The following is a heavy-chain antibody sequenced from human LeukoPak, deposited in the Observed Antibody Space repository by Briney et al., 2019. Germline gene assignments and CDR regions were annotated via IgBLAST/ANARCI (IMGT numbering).Heavy chain of an antibody. J-gene: IGHJ6*03. Sequence: PGGSLRLSCAASGFTVSSNYMSWVRQAPGKGLEWVSVSYSGGSSYYADSVKGRFTISRDNSKNTLYLQMNTLRAEDTAVYYCARDVTPYYYMDVWGKGTTVTISS. D-gene: IGHD3-16*02. CDR3: ARDVTPYYYMDV. CDR1: GFTVSSNY. CDR2: SYSGGSS. V-gene: IGHV3-53*01.